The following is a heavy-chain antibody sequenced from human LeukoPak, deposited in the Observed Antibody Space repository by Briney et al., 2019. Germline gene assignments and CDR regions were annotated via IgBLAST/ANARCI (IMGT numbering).Heavy chain of an antibody. CDR3: ARTGSSGPYYYMDV. Sequence: GGSLRLSCAASGFSFNAYAMHWVRQAPGKGLEWVAFIRKDGNNERYADSVKGRFTISRDNSKNTLYLQMNSLRAEDTAVYYCARTGSSGPYYYMDVWGKGTTVTVSS. D-gene: IGHD6-6*01. J-gene: IGHJ6*03. CDR2: IRKDGNNE. CDR1: GFSFNAYA. V-gene: IGHV3-30*02.